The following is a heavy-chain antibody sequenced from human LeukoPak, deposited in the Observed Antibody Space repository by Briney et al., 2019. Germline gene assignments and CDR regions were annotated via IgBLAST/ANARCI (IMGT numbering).Heavy chain of an antibody. Sequence: GGSLRLSCAASGFRFSSYGMHWVRQAPGKGLEWVAVISDDGIKIYYGDSVKGRFTISRDNSKNTLNLQMDSLRADDTAVYYCGKGPGYSVYDNLPHLWGQGTLVTVSS. V-gene: IGHV3-30*18. CDR3: GKGPGYSVYDNLPHL. D-gene: IGHD5/OR15-5a*01. CDR1: GFRFSSYG. CDR2: ISDDGIKI. J-gene: IGHJ5*02.